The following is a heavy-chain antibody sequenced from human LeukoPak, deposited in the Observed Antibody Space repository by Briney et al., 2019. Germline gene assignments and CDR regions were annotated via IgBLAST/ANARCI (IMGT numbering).Heavy chain of an antibody. CDR2: ISSSSSYI. J-gene: IGHJ4*02. V-gene: IGHV3-21*01. D-gene: IGHD3-3*01. CDR1: GFTFSSYS. CDR3: ASELGDPIDY. Sequence: GGSLRLSCAASGFTFSSYSMNWVRQAPGKGLEWFSSISSSSSYIYYADSVKGRFTISRDNAKNSLYLQMNSLRAEDTAVYYCASELGDPIDYWGQGTLVTVSS.